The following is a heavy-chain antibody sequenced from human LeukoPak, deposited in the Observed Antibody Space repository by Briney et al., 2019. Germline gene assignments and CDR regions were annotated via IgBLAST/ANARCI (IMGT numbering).Heavy chain of an antibody. Sequence: GGSLRLSCAASGFSVSDNYMNWVRQAPGKGLEWVSVIYSGGGGGSIYADSVKGRFTLSRDNSQNTVYLQMNSLRAEDTAVYYCARGAYDWGQGTLVTVSS. D-gene: IGHD2-8*01. CDR3: ARGAYD. CDR1: GFSVSDNY. CDR2: IYSGGGGGS. V-gene: IGHV3-53*01. J-gene: IGHJ4*02.